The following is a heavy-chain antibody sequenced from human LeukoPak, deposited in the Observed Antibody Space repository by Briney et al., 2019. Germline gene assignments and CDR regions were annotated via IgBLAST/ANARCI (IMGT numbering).Heavy chain of an antibody. D-gene: IGHD2-21*01. V-gene: IGHV1-69*01. J-gene: IGHJ5*02. Sequence: ASVKVSCKASGGTFSSYAISWVRQAPGQGLEWMGGSNPVFGTIEYAQKFQGRLSIIADESTRTVSMELSSLTSEDTAIYYCAYCGIHPAHQFTFDPWGQGTLVRVSS. CDR3: AYCGIHPAHQFTFDP. CDR2: SNPVFGTI. CDR1: GGTFSSYA.